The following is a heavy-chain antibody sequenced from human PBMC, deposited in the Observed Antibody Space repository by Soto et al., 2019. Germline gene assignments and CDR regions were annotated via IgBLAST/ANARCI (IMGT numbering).Heavy chain of an antibody. CDR2: ISGSGGST. Sequence: GGSLRLSCAASGFTFSSYAMSWVRQAPGKGLEWVSAISGSGGSTYYADSVKGRFTISRDNSKNTLYLQMNSLRAEDTAVYYCAKDHIDLDYYDSSGAWDYWGQGTLVTVSS. V-gene: IGHV3-23*01. CDR1: GFTFSSYA. J-gene: IGHJ4*02. CDR3: AKDHIDLDYYDSSGAWDY. D-gene: IGHD3-22*01.